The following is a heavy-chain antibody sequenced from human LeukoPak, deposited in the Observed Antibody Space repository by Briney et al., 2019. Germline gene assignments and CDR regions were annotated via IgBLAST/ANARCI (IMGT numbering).Heavy chain of an antibody. CDR3: ARDRVRGNSNPFFDY. CDR2: IYYSGST. J-gene: IGHJ4*02. V-gene: IGHV4-61*01. Sequence: PSETLSLTCTVSGGSVSSGSYYWSWIRQPPGKGLEWIGYIYYSGSTNYNPSLKSRVTISVDTSKNQFSLKLSSVTAADTAVYYCARDRVRGNSNPFFDYWGQGTLVTVSS. D-gene: IGHD4-11*01. CDR1: GGSVSSGSYY.